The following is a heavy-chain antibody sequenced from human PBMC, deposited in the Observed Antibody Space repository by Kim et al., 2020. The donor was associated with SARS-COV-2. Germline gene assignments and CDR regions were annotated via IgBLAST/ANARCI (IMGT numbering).Heavy chain of an antibody. J-gene: IGHJ6*03. CDR2: MNPNSGNT. D-gene: IGHD6-6*01. Sequence: ASVKVSCKASGYTFTSYDINWVRQATGQGLEWMGWMNPNSGNTGYAQKFQGRVTMTRNTSISTAYMELSSLRSEDTAVFYCARGSIAARPALVRYYYYYYMDVWGKGTTVTVSS. V-gene: IGHV1-8*01. CDR3: ARGSIAARPALVRYYYYYYMDV. CDR1: GYTFTSYD.